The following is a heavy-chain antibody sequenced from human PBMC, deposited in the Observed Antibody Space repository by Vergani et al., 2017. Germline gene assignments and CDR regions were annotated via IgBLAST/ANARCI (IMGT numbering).Heavy chain of an antibody. CDR2: INHSGST. J-gene: IGHJ6*03. D-gene: IGHD2-8*01. Sequence: QVQLQQWGAGLLKPSETLSLTCAVYGGSFSGYYWSWIRQPPGKGLEWIGEINHSGSTNYNPSLKSRVTISGDTSKNQCTLKLSSVTAADTAVYYCAGSVSAGYYYYYMDVWGKGTTVTVSS. CDR1: GGSFSGYY. CDR3: AGSVSAGYYYYYMDV. V-gene: IGHV4-34*01.